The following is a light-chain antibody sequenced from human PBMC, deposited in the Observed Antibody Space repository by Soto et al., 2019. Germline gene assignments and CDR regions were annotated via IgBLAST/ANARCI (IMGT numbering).Light chain of an antibody. CDR3: GTWDSSLSGGV. CDR2: DDD. J-gene: IGLJ3*02. Sequence: QSVLTQPPSVSSAPGQKVTTSCSGSSSNIGDDYVSWYQQFAGKAPRLLIYDDDKRPSGIPDRFSGSKSGTAATLEITGLQTGDEADYYCGTWDSSLSGGVFGGGTKVTVL. V-gene: IGLV1-51*01. CDR1: SSNIGDDY.